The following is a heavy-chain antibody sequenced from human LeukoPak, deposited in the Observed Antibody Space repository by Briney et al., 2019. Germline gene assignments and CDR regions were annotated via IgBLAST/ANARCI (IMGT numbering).Heavy chain of an antibody. Sequence: GGSLRLSCAASGFTFASYAMSWVRQAPGKGLEWVSTISRSDGRAFYADSVKGRFTISRDNFNNALYLQMNSLRAEDTAVYYCAKDPFTMDSGGLAYFDFWGQGTLVTVSS. CDR2: ISRSDGRA. CDR3: AKDPFTMDSGGLAYFDF. J-gene: IGHJ4*02. D-gene: IGHD3-16*01. V-gene: IGHV3-23*01. CDR1: GFTFASYA.